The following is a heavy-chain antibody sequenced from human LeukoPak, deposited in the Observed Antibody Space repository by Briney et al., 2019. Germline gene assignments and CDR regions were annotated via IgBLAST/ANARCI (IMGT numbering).Heavy chain of an antibody. J-gene: IGHJ4*02. CDR1: GYTFTSCY. Sequence: ASVKVSCRASGYTFTSCYMHWVRQAPGQGLEWTGIINPSGGSTSYAQKFQGRVTMTRDMSTSTVYMELSSLRSEDTAVYYCARSETATPKTPIDYWGQGTLVTVSS. CDR2: INPSGGST. CDR3: ARSETATPKTPIDY. D-gene: IGHD5-18*01. V-gene: IGHV1-46*01.